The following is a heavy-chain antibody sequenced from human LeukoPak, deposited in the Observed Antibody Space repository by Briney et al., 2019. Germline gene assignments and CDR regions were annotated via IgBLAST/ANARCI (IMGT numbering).Heavy chain of an antibody. D-gene: IGHD3-10*01. CDR1: GFTFSSYG. CDR3: APLWFGELGGY. Sequence: GGSLRLSCAASGFTFSSYGMHWVRQAPGKGLEWVAVISYDGSNKYYADSVKGRFTISRDNSKNTLYLQMNSLRAEDTAVYYCAPLWFGELGGYWGQGTLVTVSS. CDR2: ISYDGSNK. J-gene: IGHJ4*02. V-gene: IGHV3-30*03.